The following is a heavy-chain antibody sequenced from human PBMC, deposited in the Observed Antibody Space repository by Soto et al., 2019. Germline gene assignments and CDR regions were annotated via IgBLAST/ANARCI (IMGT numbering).Heavy chain of an antibody. Sequence: GESLKISCKCSGYSFTSYWIGWVRQMPGKGLEWMGIIYPGDSDTRYSPSFQGQVTLSADKSISTAYLQWSSLKASDTAMFYCARSGLRNYYYYGMDVWGQGTTVTVSS. CDR2: IYPGDSDT. D-gene: IGHD4-17*01. V-gene: IGHV5-51*01. CDR1: GYSFTSYW. J-gene: IGHJ6*02. CDR3: ARSGLRNYYYYGMDV.